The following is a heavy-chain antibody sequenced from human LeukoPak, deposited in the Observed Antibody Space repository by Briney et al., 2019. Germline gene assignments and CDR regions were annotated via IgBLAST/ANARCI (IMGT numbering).Heavy chain of an antibody. Sequence: GDPLKISLKGSGYSFTSYWIGWVRQMPGKGMEWMGIIYPGDSDTRYSPSFQGQVTISADKSISTAYLQWSSLKASDTAMYYCARHVRELLYYYYYMDVWGKGTTVTVSS. CDR3: ARHVRELLYYYYYMDV. D-gene: IGHD1-26*01. V-gene: IGHV5-51*01. J-gene: IGHJ6*03. CDR1: GYSFTSYW. CDR2: IYPGDSDT.